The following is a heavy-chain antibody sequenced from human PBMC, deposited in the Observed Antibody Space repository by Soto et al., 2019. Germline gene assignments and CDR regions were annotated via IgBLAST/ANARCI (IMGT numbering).Heavy chain of an antibody. Sequence: EVQLVQSGAEVKKPGESLQISCKGSGYSFTSFWIGWVRQMPGKGLEWMGIIYPGDSDTRYSPSFQGQVTISADKSISTAYLQWSSLKASDTAMYYCARGGQCTSTSCYEDDAFDIWGQGTMVTVSS. D-gene: IGHD2-2*01. CDR2: IYPGDSDT. J-gene: IGHJ3*02. CDR3: ARGGQCTSTSCYEDDAFDI. CDR1: GYSFTSFW. V-gene: IGHV5-51*03.